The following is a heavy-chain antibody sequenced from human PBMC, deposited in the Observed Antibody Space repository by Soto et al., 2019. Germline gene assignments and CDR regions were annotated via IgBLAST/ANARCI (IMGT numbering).Heavy chain of an antibody. CDR3: ASRGGRFNWYGA. J-gene: IGHJ5*02. CDR1: GYTFTSYG. Sequence: ASVEVSCKASGYTFTSYGISWVRQAPGQGLEWMGWISAYNGNTNYVQKLQGRVTMTTDTSTSTAYMELRSLRSDDTAVYYCASRGGRFNWYGAWGEGARVTVSS. CDR2: ISAYNGNT. V-gene: IGHV1-18*01.